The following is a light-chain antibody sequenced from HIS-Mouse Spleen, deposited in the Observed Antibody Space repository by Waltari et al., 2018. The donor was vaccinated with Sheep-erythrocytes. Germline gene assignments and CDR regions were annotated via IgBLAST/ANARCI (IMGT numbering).Light chain of an antibody. V-gene: IGLV2-8*01. CDR2: EVS. J-gene: IGLJ3*02. CDR3: SSYAGSNNWV. CDR1: SSDVGGDNY. Sequence: SALTQPPSASGSPGQSVTISCTGTSSDVGGDNYVSWYQQHPGKAPKLMIYEVSKRRSGVPDRFAGSKSGNTASLTVSGLQAEDEADYYCSSYAGSNNWVFGGGTKLTVL.